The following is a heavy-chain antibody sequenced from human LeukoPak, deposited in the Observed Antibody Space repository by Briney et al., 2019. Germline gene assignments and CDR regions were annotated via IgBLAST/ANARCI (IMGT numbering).Heavy chain of an antibody. V-gene: IGHV1-69*05. J-gene: IGHJ6*03. CDR2: IIPIFGTA. CDR1: GGTFSSYA. D-gene: IGHD1-1*01. Sequence: SVKVSCKASGGTFSSYAISWVRQAPGQGLEWMGRIIPIFGTANYAQKFQGRVTISTDESTSTAYMELSSLRSEDTAVYYCAREVERRYYYYYYMDVWGKGTTVTVSS. CDR3: AREVERRYYYYYYMDV.